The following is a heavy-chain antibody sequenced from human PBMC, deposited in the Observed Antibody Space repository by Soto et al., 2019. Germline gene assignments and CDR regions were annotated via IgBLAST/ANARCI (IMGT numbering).Heavy chain of an antibody. CDR3: ARADPAASVGY. CDR1: GGSMSSHY. D-gene: IGHD2-2*01. J-gene: IGHJ4*02. CDR2: ISYSGST. V-gene: IGHV4-59*11. Sequence: PSETLSLTCTVSGGSMSSHYWTWLRQSPGKGLEWIGYISYSGSTYYNPSLKSRVSISADTSKNQFSLRMNSMIAADTAVYYCARADPAASVGYWGQGTLVNAPQ.